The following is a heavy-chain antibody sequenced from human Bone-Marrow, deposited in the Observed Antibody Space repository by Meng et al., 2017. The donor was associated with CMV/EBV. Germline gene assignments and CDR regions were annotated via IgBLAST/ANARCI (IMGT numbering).Heavy chain of an antibody. CDR2: INPSGGAT. CDR3: ARGGYGGTSGLDP. V-gene: IGHV1-46*01. J-gene: IGHJ5*02. D-gene: IGHD4-23*01. CDR1: GYTFTKSL. Sequence: KGSGYTFTKSLIPWVRPAPGQGPEWVGIINPSGGATTYAQRFQDRVTMPRDTSTSTLYMALTNLRSDDTAVYYCARGGYGGTSGLDPWGQGTLVTVSS.